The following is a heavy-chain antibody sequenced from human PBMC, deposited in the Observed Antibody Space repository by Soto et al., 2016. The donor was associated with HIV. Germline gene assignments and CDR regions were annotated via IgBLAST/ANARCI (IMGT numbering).Heavy chain of an antibody. J-gene: IGHJ5*02. CDR2: ISHTGST. V-gene: IGHV4-4*02. CDR3: ARDQREFFTGYQLANWFDP. CDR1: GGSISSSNW. D-gene: IGHD3-9*01. Sequence: QVQLQESGPGLVKPSGTLSLTCVVSGGSISSSNWWSWVRQSPGKGLEWIGEISHTGSTNYNSSFKSRVTMSIDRSKNHFSLNLGSLTAADTAVYYCARDQREFFTGYQLANWFDPWGQGTLVTVSS.